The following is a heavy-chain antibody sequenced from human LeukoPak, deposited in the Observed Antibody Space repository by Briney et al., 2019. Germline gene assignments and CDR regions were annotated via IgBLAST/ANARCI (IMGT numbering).Heavy chain of an antibody. V-gene: IGHV3-11*04. CDR2: ISSSSNTV. D-gene: IGHD1-26*01. Sequence: GSLRLSCAASGFTFSDYYMTWVRQAPGKGLEWVSYISSSSNTVYYADSVKGRLTVSRDNANNSLFVQMTNLRAEDTAVYYCARRAMGATSFDYWGQGTLVTVSS. CDR1: GFTFSDYY. CDR3: ARRAMGATSFDY. J-gene: IGHJ4*02.